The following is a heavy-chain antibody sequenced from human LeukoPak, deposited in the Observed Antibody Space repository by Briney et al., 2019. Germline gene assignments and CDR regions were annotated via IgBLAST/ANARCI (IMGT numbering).Heavy chain of an antibody. Sequence: GASVKVSCKASGYTFTGYYMHWVRQAPGQGLEWMGRINPNSGGTNYAQKFQGRVTMTRDTSISTAYMELSRPRSDDTAVYYCARLQGLGDDFFDYWGQGTLVTVSS. J-gene: IGHJ4*02. V-gene: IGHV1-2*06. CDR1: GYTFTGYY. CDR2: INPNSGGT. D-gene: IGHD2-21*01. CDR3: ARLQGLGDDFFDY.